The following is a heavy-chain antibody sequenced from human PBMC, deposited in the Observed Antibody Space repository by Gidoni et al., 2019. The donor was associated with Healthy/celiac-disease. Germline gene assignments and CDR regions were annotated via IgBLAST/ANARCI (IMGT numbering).Heavy chain of an antibody. V-gene: IGHV3-30*18. CDR2: ISYDGSNK. D-gene: IGHD3-22*01. CDR1: GFPFTSSG. CDR3: AKGTLGYYDSSGYQGWFDP. Sequence: QVQLVESGGGVVQPGRSLRLSCAASGFPFTSSGMHWVRQAPGKGREWVAVISYDGSNKYYADSVKGRFTISRDNSKNTLYLQMNSLRAEDTAVYYCAKGTLGYYDSSGYQGWFDPWGQGTLVTVSS. J-gene: IGHJ5*02.